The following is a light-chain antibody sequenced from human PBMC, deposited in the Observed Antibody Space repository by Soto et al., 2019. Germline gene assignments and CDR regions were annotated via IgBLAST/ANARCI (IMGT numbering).Light chain of an antibody. CDR2: EAS. Sequence: EIVMTQSPATLSVSPGEGATLSCKASQNVYNNLAWYQQRPCQPPRLLIYEASTRATGISARFSGSGYGTEFTLTISSLQSEDFAVYFCQQCRNWPLTFGGGTKVEIK. CDR3: QQCRNWPLT. V-gene: IGKV3-15*01. CDR1: QNVYNN. J-gene: IGKJ4*01.